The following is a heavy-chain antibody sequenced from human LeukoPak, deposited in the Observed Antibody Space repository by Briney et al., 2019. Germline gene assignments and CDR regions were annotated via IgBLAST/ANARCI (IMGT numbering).Heavy chain of an antibody. J-gene: IGHJ4*02. V-gene: IGHV1-18*01. CDR2: ISACNGNT. D-gene: IGHD3-3*01. Sequence: ASVKVSCKASGYTFTSYGISWVRQAPGQGLEWMGWISACNGNTNYAQKLQGRVTMTTDTSTSTAYVELRSLRSDDTAVYYCARDLSLIFGVVTPLDYWGQGTLVTVSS. CDR3: ARDLSLIFGVVTPLDY. CDR1: GYTFTSYG.